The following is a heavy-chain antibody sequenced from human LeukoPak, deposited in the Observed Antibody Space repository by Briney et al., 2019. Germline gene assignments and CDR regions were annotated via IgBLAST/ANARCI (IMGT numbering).Heavy chain of an antibody. CDR3: ARGPGSGWKVGFHY. Sequence: SETLSLTCAVYGGSFSGYYWSWIRQPPGKGLEWIGEINHSGSTNYNPSLKSRVTISVDTSKNQFSLKLSSVTAADTAVYYCARGPGSGWKVGFHYWGQGTLVTVSS. CDR2: INHSGST. V-gene: IGHV4-34*01. CDR1: GGSFSGYY. J-gene: IGHJ4*02. D-gene: IGHD6-19*01.